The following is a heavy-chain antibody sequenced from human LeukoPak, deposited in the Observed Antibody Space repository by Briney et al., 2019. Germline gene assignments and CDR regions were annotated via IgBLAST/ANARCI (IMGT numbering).Heavy chain of an antibody. CDR1: VYTFTSYG. CDR2: ISAYNGNT. J-gene: IGHJ6*04. Sequence: GASVKVSCKASVYTFTSYGISWVRQAPGQGLEWMGWISAYNGNTNYAQKLQGRVTMTTDTSTSTAYMELRSLRSDDTAVYYCARYPPFYDILTGYLVPSGMDVWGKGTTVTVSS. V-gene: IGHV1-18*04. D-gene: IGHD3-9*01. CDR3: ARYPPFYDILTGYLVPSGMDV.